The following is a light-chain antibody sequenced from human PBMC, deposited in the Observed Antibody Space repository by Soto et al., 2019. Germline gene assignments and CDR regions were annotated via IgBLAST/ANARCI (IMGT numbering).Light chain of an antibody. CDR1: QSVSSY. Sequence: EIVLTQSPVTFSLSPGDRATLSCRASQSVSSYLAWYQQKPGQAPRLLIYDASNRATGIPARFSGSGSGTDFTLTISSLEPEDFAVYYCQQRSNWPPITFGQGTRLEI. J-gene: IGKJ5*01. CDR2: DAS. V-gene: IGKV3-11*01. CDR3: QQRSNWPPIT.